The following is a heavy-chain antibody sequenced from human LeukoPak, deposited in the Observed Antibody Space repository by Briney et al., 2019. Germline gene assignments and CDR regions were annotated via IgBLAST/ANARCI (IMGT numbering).Heavy chain of an antibody. CDR1: GDSISTYY. D-gene: IGHD5-12*01. CDR2: MYYSGST. Sequence: SETLSLICTVSGDSISTYYWIWIREPPGKGLEWIGYMYYSGSTNYNPSLKRQAAMSLDTPTNRFSQRLTSVTAADTAVYYCARGVAGYGPNDYWGQGTLVTVSS. J-gene: IGHJ4*02. V-gene: IGHV4-59*01. CDR3: ARGVAGYGPNDY.